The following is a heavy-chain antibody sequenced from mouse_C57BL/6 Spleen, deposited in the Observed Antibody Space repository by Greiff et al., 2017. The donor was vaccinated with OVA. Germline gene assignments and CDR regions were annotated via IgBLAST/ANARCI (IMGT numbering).Heavy chain of an antibody. CDR2: INPSTGGT. Sequence: EVQVVESGPELVKPGASVKISCKASGYSFTGYYMNWVKQSPEKSLEWIGEINPSTGGTTYNQKFKAKATLTVDKSSSTAYMQLKSLTSEDSAVYYCARAGTTVVATDFDVWGTGTTVTVSS. CDR1: GYSFTGYY. CDR3: ARAGTTVVATDFDV. J-gene: IGHJ1*03. V-gene: IGHV1-42*01. D-gene: IGHD1-1*01.